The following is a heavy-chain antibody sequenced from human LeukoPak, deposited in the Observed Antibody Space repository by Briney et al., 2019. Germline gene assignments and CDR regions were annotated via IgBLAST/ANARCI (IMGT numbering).Heavy chain of an antibody. CDR1: GFTFSTYY. CDR3: AKDGTSMVRFALDY. V-gene: IGHV3-21*01. CDR2: ITTSSSYI. D-gene: IGHD5-18*01. J-gene: IGHJ4*02. Sequence: GGSLRLSCAASGFTFSTYYMNWVRQAPGKGLEWVSSITTSSSYIYYADSVKGRFTISRDNAKNSLYLQMNSLRAEDTAVYYCAKDGTSMVRFALDYWGQGTLVTVSS.